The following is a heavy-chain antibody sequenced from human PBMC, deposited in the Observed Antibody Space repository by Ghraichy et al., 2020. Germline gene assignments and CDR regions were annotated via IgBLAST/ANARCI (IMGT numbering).Heavy chain of an antibody. D-gene: IGHD1-26*01. CDR3: ATDYSGSYLSPAFDI. J-gene: IGHJ3*02. CDR1: GYTLTELS. Sequence: ASVKVSCKVSGYTLTELSMHWVRQAPGKGLEWMGGFDPEDGETIYAQKFQGRVTMTEDTSTDTAYMELSSLRSEDTAVYYCATDYSGSYLSPAFDIWGQGTMVTVSS. CDR2: FDPEDGET. V-gene: IGHV1-24*01.